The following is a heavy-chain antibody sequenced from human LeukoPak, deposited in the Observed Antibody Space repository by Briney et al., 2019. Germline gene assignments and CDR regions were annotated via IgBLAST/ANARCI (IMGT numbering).Heavy chain of an antibody. V-gene: IGHV4-34*01. J-gene: IGHJ5*01. Sequence: TSSETLSLTCAVYGGSFSGYYWSWIRQPPGKGLEWIGEISQSGSINYNPSLKSRVTISIGTSTNQFSLKLSSVTAADTAVYYCSSGGVGNRLGSWGQGTLVTASS. CDR3: SSGGVGNRLGS. CDR2: ISQSGSI. D-gene: IGHD1-26*01. CDR1: GGSFSGYY.